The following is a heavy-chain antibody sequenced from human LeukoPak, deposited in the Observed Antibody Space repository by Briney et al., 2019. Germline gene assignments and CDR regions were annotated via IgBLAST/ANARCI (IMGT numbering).Heavy chain of an antibody. D-gene: IGHD1-7*01. Sequence: PSETLSLTCTVSGGSISSYYWSWIRQPPGKGLEWIGYIYYSGSTNYNPSLKSRVTMSIDTSKNQFSLNLSSATAADTAVYYCTRTGSTGGYWGQGTLVTVSS. J-gene: IGHJ4*02. CDR3: TRTGSTGGY. CDR2: IYYSGST. V-gene: IGHV4-59*03. CDR1: GGSISSYY.